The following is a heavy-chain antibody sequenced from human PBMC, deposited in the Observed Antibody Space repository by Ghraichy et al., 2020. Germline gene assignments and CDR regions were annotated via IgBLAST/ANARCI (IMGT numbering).Heavy chain of an antibody. CDR2: IDWDDDK. Sequence: SGPTLVKPTQTLTLTCTFSGFSLSTSGMCVSWIRQPPGKALEWLARIDWDDDKYYSTSLKTRLTISKDTSKNQVVLTMTNMDPVDTATYYCARMTGPDLEGWGTQRYYYYYMDVWGKGTTVTVSS. CDR1: GFSLSTSGMC. V-gene: IGHV2-70*11. D-gene: IGHD3-16*01. J-gene: IGHJ6*03. CDR3: ARMTGPDLEGWGTQRYYYYYMDV.